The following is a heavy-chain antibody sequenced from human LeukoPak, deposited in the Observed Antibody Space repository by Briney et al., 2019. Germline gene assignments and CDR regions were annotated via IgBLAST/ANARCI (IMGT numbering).Heavy chain of an antibody. V-gene: IGHV4-39*01. J-gene: IGHJ5*02. CDR1: GGSISSYY. CDR2: IYYSGST. Sequence: PSETLSLTCTVSGGSISSYYWGWIRQPPGKGLEWIGSIYYSGSTYYNPSLKSRVTISVDTSKNQFSLKLSSVTSADTAVYYCARHAPTRWFGLWFDPWGQGTLVTVSS. D-gene: IGHD3-10*01. CDR3: ARHAPTRWFGLWFDP.